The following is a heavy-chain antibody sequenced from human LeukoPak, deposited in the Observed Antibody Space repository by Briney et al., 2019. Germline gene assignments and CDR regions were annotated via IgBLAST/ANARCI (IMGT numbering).Heavy chain of an antibody. CDR3: AKRRVPAADDSGDWFDP. D-gene: IGHD2-2*01. J-gene: IGHJ5*02. Sequence: GGSLRLSCATSGFTFSSYAMGWVRQAPGKGLEWVSSISGSGGSTYYADSVKGRFTISRDNSKNTLYLQMNSLRAEDTAVYYCAKRRVPAADDSGDWFDPWGQGTLVTVSS. V-gene: IGHV3-23*01. CDR2: ISGSGGST. CDR1: GFTFSSYA.